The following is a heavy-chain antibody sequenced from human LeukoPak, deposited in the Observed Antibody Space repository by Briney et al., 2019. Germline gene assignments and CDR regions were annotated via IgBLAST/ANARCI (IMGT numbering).Heavy chain of an antibody. D-gene: IGHD1-26*01. J-gene: IGHJ4*02. CDR2: IRYDGSNK. V-gene: IGHV3-30*02. CDR3: AKDGGRSARRYYFDY. CDR1: GFTFSSYG. Sequence: GGSLRLSCAASGFTFSSYGMHWVRQAPGKGLEWVAFIRYDGSNKYYADSVKGRFTISRDNSKNTLYLQMNSLRAEDTAVYYCAKDGGRSARRYYFDYWGQGTLVTVSS.